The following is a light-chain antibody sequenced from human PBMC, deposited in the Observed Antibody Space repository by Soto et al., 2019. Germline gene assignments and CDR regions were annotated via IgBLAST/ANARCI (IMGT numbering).Light chain of an antibody. J-gene: IGKJ4*02. Sequence: EIVLTQSPGTLSLSPGERATLSCRASQSVTRSYVAWYQQKPGQAPRLVVHGASRRATATPDRFSGSGSETDFTLTISRLEPDDFAVYYCHHFGTSHLTFGGGTRVEVK. CDR3: HHFGTSHLT. V-gene: IGKV3-20*01. CDR2: GAS. CDR1: QSVTRSY.